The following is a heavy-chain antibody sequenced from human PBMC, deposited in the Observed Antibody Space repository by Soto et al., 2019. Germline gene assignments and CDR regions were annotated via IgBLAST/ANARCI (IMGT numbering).Heavy chain of an antibody. J-gene: IGHJ4*02. Sequence: SETLSLTCAVSGGSISSYYWSWIRQPPGKGLEWIGYIYYSGSTYYNPSLKSRVTISVDTSKNQFSLKLSSVTAADTAVYYCARHRGPTGPNYWGQGTLVTVSS. CDR2: IYYSGST. D-gene: IGHD3-10*01. V-gene: IGHV4-59*08. CDR1: GGSISSYY. CDR3: ARHRGPTGPNY.